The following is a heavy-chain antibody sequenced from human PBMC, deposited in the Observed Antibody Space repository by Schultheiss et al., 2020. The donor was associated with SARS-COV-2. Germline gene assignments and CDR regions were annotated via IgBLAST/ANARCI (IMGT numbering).Heavy chain of an antibody. CDR3: ATLGGGLTAANYYSDH. CDR2: ISYDGRKT. CDR1: EFTFGNYG. Sequence: SLKISCEGSEFTFGNYGLHWVRQAPGKGLVWLAAISYDGRKTYYGDSVKGRFTISRDNSKDTLFLQMNSLRPHDTAVYYCATLGGGLTAANYYSDHWGQGTLVTVSS. J-gene: IGHJ4*02. V-gene: IGHV3-30*03. D-gene: IGHD2-21*02.